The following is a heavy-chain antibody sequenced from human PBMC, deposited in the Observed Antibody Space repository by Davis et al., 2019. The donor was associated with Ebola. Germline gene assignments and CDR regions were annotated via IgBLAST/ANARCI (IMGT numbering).Heavy chain of an antibody. J-gene: IGHJ6*02. CDR1: GYTLTELS. CDR2: MNPNSGNT. Sequence: ASVKVSCKVSGYTLTELSMHWVRQATGQGLEWMGWMNPNSGNTGYAQKFQGRVTMTRNTSISTAYMELSSLRSEDTAVYYCARAGYGDAGGMDVWGQGTTVTVSS. CDR3: ARAGYGDAGGMDV. D-gene: IGHD4-17*01. V-gene: IGHV1-8*01.